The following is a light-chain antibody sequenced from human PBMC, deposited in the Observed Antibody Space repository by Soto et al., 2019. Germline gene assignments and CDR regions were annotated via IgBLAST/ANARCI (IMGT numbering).Light chain of an antibody. J-gene: IGKJ2*01. CDR1: QTMTRAY. CDR3: HQYHSPPQT. CDR2: AAS. Sequence: EIVLMQSPGTLSLSPGERATLSCRASQTMTRAYVAWYQQKPGQAPRLLIYAASYRATGISDKFSGSGSGTDFSLTISRLEPEDSAVYYCHQYHSPPQTFGXGT. V-gene: IGKV3-20*01.